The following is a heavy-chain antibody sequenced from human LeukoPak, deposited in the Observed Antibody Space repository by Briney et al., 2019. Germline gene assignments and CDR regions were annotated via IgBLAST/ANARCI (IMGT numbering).Heavy chain of an antibody. CDR2: IYYSGST. V-gene: IGHV4-39*07. J-gene: IGHJ4*02. Sequence: SETLSLTCTVSGGSISSSSYYWGWIRQPPGKGLEWIGSIYYSGSTYYNPSLKSRVTISVDTSKNQFSLKLSSVTAADTAVYYCARVSYDSSGYYPRSFDYWGQGTLVTVSS. CDR3: ARVSYDSSGYYPRSFDY. D-gene: IGHD3-22*01. CDR1: GGSISSSSYY.